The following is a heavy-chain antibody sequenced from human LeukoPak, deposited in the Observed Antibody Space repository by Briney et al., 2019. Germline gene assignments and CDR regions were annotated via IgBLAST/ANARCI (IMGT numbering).Heavy chain of an antibody. D-gene: IGHD1-26*01. CDR2: ISGSGSNI. Sequence: GGSLRLSCAASGFTFSDYYMSWIRQAPGKGLEWVSYISGSGSNIYYTDSVEGRFTISRDNAKNSLYLQMNSLRAEDTALYYCAKDMARLGWDILVGDYYYGMDVWGQGTTVTVSS. J-gene: IGHJ6*02. CDR3: AKDMARLGWDILVGDYYYGMDV. CDR1: GFTFSDYY. V-gene: IGHV3-11*01.